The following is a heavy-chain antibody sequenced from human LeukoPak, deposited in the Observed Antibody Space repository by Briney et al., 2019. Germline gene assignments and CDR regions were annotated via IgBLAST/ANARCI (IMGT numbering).Heavy chain of an antibody. D-gene: IGHD2-2*01. Sequence: PSETLSLTCTVSGASVTSTGYCWAWLRQPPGKGLEWIGSIYDNGNTCYNPPLTSRVTLSLDTSKNQFSLKLSSVTAADTAVYYCAREEYAFNSYMDFWGKGTTVTVSS. CDR2: IYDNGNT. J-gene: IGHJ6*03. CDR1: GASVTSTGYC. V-gene: IGHV4-39*07. CDR3: AREEYAFNSYMDF.